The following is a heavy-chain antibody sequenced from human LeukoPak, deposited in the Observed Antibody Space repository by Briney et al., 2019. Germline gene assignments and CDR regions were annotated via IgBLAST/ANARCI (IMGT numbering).Heavy chain of an antibody. CDR3: TRDLHSGSYYTPKY. Sequence: PGGSLRLSCTASEFTYGDYDTSWVRQGPGKGLEWVGFIRSKAYRGTTEYAASVKGRFTFPRDDSKSIAYLQMNSLKTEDTAVYYCTRDLHSGSYYTPKYWGQGTLVTVSS. V-gene: IGHV3-49*04. D-gene: IGHD1-26*01. CDR2: IRSKAYRGTT. J-gene: IGHJ4*02. CDR1: EFTYGDYD.